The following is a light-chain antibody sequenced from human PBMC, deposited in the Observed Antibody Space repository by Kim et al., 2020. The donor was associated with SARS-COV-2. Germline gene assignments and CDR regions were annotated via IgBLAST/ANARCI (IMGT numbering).Light chain of an antibody. J-gene: IGLJ3*02. V-gene: IGLV3-19*01. CDR1: SLRSYY. CDR2: GKN. CDR3: NSRDSSGNHLV. Sequence: SSELTQDPAVSVALGQTVRITCQGDSLRSYYASWYQQKPGQAPVLVIYGKNNRPSGFPDRFSGSSSGNTASLTITGAQAEDEADYYCNSRDSSGNHLVFG.